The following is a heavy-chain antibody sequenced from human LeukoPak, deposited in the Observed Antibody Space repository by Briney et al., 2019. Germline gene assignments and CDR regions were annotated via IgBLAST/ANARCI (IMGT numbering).Heavy chain of an antibody. D-gene: IGHD5-24*01. Sequence: SVKVSCKASGGTFSSYAISWVRQAPGQGLEWMGGIIPIFGTANYAQKFQGRVTITADKSTSTAYMELSSLRSEDTAVYYCATSPPVEMATMSLLDYWGQGTLVTVSS. J-gene: IGHJ4*02. V-gene: IGHV1-69*06. CDR1: GGTFSSYA. CDR2: IIPIFGTA. CDR3: ATSPPVEMATMSLLDY.